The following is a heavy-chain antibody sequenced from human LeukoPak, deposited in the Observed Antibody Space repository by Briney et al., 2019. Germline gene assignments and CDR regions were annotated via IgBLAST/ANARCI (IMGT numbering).Heavy chain of an antibody. CDR1: GGTFSSYA. CDR3: ARDPPNYYGSGSYHNWFDP. J-gene: IGHJ5*02. V-gene: IGHV1-69*06. D-gene: IGHD3-10*01. CDR2: IIPIFGTA. Sequence: SVKVSCKASGGTFSSYAISWVRQAPGQGLEWMGGIIPIFGTANYAQKFQGRVMITADKSTSTAYMELSSLRSEDTAVYYCARDPPNYYGSGSYHNWFDPWGQGTLVTVSS.